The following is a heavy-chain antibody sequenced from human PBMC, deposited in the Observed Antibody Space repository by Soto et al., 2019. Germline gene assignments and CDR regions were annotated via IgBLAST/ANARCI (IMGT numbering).Heavy chain of an antibody. CDR1: GFTFSSYA. J-gene: IGHJ4*02. V-gene: IGHV3-30-3*01. CDR2: ISYDGSNK. D-gene: IGHD6-6*01. Sequence: PGGSLRLSCAASGFTFSSYAMHWVRQAPGKGLEWVAVISYDGSNKYYADSVKGRFTISRDNSKNTLYLQMNSLRAEDTAVYYCARDKQVAARYFDYWGQGTLVTVSS. CDR3: ARDKQVAARYFDY.